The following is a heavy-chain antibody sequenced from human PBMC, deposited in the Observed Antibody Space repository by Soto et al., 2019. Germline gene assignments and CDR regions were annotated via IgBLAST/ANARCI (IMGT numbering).Heavy chain of an antibody. J-gene: IGHJ4*02. D-gene: IGHD5-12*01. V-gene: IGHV4-34*01. CDR2: GNHRGDN. Sequence: SETLSLTCNVLVPSFTSYYWTWVRQAPGKGLEWIGEGNHRGDNTYNPSLGGRVAISVDTSKNEFSLKLTSVTGGDTGVYFCGRGRGYRRFVDYWGQGTLVTVSS. CDR1: VPSFTSYY. CDR3: GRGRGYRRFVDY.